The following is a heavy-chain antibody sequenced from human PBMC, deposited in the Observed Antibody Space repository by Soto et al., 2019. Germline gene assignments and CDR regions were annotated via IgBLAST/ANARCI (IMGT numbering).Heavy chain of an antibody. CDR3: ARGDSGYDSYYYGMDV. CDR1: GYTFTGYY. V-gene: IGHV1-2*04. Sequence: QVQLVQSGAEVKKPGASVKVSCKASGYTFTGYYMHWVRQAPGQGLEWMGWINPNSGGTNYAQKFQGWVTMTRDTSISTACMELSRLRSDDTAVYYCARGDSGYDSYYYGMDVWGQGTTVTVSS. CDR2: INPNSGGT. J-gene: IGHJ6*02. D-gene: IGHD5-12*01.